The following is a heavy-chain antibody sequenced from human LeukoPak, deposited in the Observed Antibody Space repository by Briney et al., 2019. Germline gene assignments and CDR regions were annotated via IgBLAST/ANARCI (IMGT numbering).Heavy chain of an antibody. CDR3: AKGAYDYIEMGYFDY. D-gene: IGHD5-12*01. Sequence: PGGSLRLSCAASGFSLTDFAMSWVRQAPGKGLEWVSLIIGSSGDTFYADSVKGRFTISRDNSKNRLYLQMNSPRAEDTALYYCAKGAYDYIEMGYFDYWGQGTLVTVSS. CDR1: GFSLTDFA. V-gene: IGHV3-23*01. J-gene: IGHJ4*02. CDR2: IIGSSGDT.